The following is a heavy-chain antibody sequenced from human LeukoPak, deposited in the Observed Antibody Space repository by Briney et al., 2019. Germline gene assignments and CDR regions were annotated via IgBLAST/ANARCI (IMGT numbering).Heavy chain of an antibody. CDR2: ICGNSGST. J-gene: IGHJ4*02. CDR3: ATDDTTSCYSAIDY. D-gene: IGHD2-15*01. V-gene: IGHV3-23*01. Sequence: GGSLRLSCAASGFTFSSYAMSWVRQAPGKGLEWVSSICGNSGSTYYADSVKGRFTISRDSSRNTLFLEMNSLRAEDTAIYHCATDDTTSCYSAIDYWGQGILVTVSS. CDR1: GFTFSSYA.